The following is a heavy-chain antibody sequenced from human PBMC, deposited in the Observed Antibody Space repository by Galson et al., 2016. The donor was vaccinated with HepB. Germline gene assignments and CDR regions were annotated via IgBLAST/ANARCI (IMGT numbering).Heavy chain of an antibody. CDR2: IYWDDDK. V-gene: IGHV2-5*02. CDR1: GFSLSSSGVG. CDR3: AHRRTSADYGSGKDHYFDY. J-gene: IGHJ4*02. Sequence: PALVKPTQTLTLTCTFSGFSLSSSGVGVGWIRQSPGKALEWLALIYWDDDKRYSPSLGSRLTITKDTSKNQVVLTLTNMDPVDTATYYCAHRRTSADYGSGKDHYFDYWGQGTLVTVSS. D-gene: IGHD3-10*01.